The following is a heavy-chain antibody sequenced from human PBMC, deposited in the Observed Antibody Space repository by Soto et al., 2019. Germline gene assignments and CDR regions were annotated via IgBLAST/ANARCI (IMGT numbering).Heavy chain of an antibody. CDR3: ARDPGDGFVRNAYDY. V-gene: IGHV3-30-3*01. D-gene: IGHD7-27*01. Sequence: GGSLRLSCAASGFTFSSYAMHWVRQAPGKGLEWVAVISYDGSNKYYADSVKGRFTISRDNSKNTLYLQMNSLRAEDTAVYYCARDPGDGFVRNAYDYWGQGTLVTVSS. CDR2: ISYDGSNK. CDR1: GFTFSSYA. J-gene: IGHJ4*02.